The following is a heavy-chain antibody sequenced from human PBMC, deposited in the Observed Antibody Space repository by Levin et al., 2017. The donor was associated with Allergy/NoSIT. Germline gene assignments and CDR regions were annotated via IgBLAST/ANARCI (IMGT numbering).Heavy chain of an antibody. J-gene: IGHJ4*02. V-gene: IGHV1-2*02. CDR3: VRGRDSYDSGSDDLSGH. Sequence: ASVKVSCKASGYTFTAYYMHWVRQAPGQGLEWVGWIKPSSGDTKYAQQFQGRVTMTRDTSTSTAYMELSSLRSDDTAVFYCVRGRDSYDSGSDDLSGHWGQGTLVTVSS. CDR2: IKPSSGDT. D-gene: IGHD2-21*01. CDR1: GYTFTAYY.